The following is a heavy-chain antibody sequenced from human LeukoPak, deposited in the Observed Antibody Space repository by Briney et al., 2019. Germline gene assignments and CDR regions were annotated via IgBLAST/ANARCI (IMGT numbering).Heavy chain of an antibody. J-gene: IGHJ4*02. CDR1: GDSISSSSYY. V-gene: IGHV4-61*05. D-gene: IGHD6-19*01. CDR2: ISYIGST. Sequence: PSESLSLTCIVSGDSISSSSYYWGWLRQPPGMGLEWIGYISYIGSTDYNPSLKSRVTISVDTSKNQFSLKLSSVTAADTAVYYCARHRGLGFDYWGQGTLVTVSS. CDR3: ARHRGLGFDY.